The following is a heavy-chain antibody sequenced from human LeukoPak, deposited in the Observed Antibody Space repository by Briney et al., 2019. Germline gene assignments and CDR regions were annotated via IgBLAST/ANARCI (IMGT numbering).Heavy chain of an antibody. J-gene: IGHJ4*02. Sequence: ASVKVSCKASGYTFTSYGISWVRQAPGQGLEWMGWISAYNGNTNYAQKLQGRVTMTTDTSTSTAYMELRSLRSDDTAVYYCASQRYSNSWYQVDYWGQGTLVTVSS. D-gene: IGHD6-13*01. CDR1: GYTFTSYG. CDR3: ASQRYSNSWYQVDY. V-gene: IGHV1-18*01. CDR2: ISAYNGNT.